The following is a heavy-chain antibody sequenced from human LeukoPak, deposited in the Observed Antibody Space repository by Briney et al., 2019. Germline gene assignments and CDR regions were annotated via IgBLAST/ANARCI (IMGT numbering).Heavy chain of an antibody. CDR3: ARHSAGYCSSTSCYIPGDWFDP. CDR1: GGSFSGYY. CDR2: INHSGST. V-gene: IGHV4-34*01. Sequence: SETLSLTCAVYGGSFSGYYWSWIRQPPGKGLEWIGEINHSGSTNYNPSLKSRVTISVDTSKNQFSLKLSSVTAADTAVYYCARHSAGYCSSTSCYIPGDWFDPWGQGTLVTVSP. J-gene: IGHJ5*02. D-gene: IGHD2-2*02.